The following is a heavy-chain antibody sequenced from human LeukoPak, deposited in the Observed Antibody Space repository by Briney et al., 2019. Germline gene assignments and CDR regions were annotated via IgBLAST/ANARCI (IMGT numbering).Heavy chain of an antibody. D-gene: IGHD5-18*01. V-gene: IGHV4-38-2*02. CDR3: ARAKGRTAMLLDY. CDR1: TYSINSGYY. Sequence: SETLSLTCSVSTYSINSGYYWTWIRQPPGKGLEWIGNIFHSGSTNYNPSLKSRVTISVDTSKNQFSLKLSSVTAADTAVYYCARAKGRTAMLLDYWGQGTLVTVSS. CDR2: IFHSGST. J-gene: IGHJ4*02.